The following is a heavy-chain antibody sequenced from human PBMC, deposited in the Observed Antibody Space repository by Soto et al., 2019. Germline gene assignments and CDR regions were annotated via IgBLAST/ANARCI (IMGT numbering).Heavy chain of an antibody. Sequence: PSETLSLTCNVSGGPINSPDYYWTWIRQSPGKGLEWIGCLYYSGSTQYNPSLRSRVTMSVDTSKNHFSLKLSSVTAADTAVYYCAVFDYWGQGTLVTVSS. CDR1: GGPINSPDYY. CDR3: AVFDY. V-gene: IGHV4-39*02. J-gene: IGHJ4*02. CDR2: LYYSGST.